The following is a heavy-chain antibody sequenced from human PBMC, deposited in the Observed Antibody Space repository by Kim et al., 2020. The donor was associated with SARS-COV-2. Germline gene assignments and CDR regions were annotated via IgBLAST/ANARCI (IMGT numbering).Heavy chain of an antibody. V-gene: IGHV3-15*01. CDR3: TTTTGGPTVTTRSHYYYGMDV. CDR2: IKSKTDGGTT. CDR1: GFTFSNAW. Sequence: GGSLRLSCAASGFTFSNAWMSWVRQAPGKGLEWVGRIKSKTDGGTTDYAAPVKGRFTISRDDSKNTLYLQMNSLKTEDTAVYYCTTTTGGPTVTTRSHYYYGMDVWGQGTTVTVSS. J-gene: IGHJ6*02. D-gene: IGHD4-17*01.